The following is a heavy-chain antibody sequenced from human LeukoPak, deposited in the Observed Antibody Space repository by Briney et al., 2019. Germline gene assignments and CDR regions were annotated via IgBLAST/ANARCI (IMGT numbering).Heavy chain of an antibody. Sequence: GGPLRLSCAASGFTFSSQALSWVRQAPGKGLEWVSSFTGSAGNIHYADSVKGRFTLSRDSSKETMYLQMNSLRVDDTAMYFCAAGGGNTLNPWGQGILVTVSS. CDR2: FTGSAGNI. D-gene: IGHD1-14*01. CDR3: AAGGGNTLNP. V-gene: IGHV3-23*01. CDR1: GFTFSSQA. J-gene: IGHJ5*02.